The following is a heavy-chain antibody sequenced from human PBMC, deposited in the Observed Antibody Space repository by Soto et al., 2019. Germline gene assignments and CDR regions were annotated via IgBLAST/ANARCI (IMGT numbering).Heavy chain of an antibody. D-gene: IGHD3-9*01. CDR2: INPNSGGT. V-gene: IGHV1-2*04. CDR3: AGSAGLGDSFEI. CDR1: GDSFANYY. J-gene: IGHJ3*02. Sequence: QVQLVQSGAEVKKPGASVKVSCKASGDSFANYYIHWVRQAPEQGLEWMGWINPNSGGTNFAQRFQGWLTMTWDTSISTGYMELTGLKSDDTASYYCAGSAGLGDSFEIWGQGTMVIVSS.